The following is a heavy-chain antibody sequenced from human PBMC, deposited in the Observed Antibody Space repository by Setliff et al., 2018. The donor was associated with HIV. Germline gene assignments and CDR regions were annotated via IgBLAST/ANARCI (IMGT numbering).Heavy chain of an antibody. CDR1: GFSFSNHA. Sequence: GGSLRLSCAASGFSFSNHAMGWVRQAPGKGLEWVSGISGSGSSTFYGDSVKGRFTISRDNSRNTLYLQMNSLRAEDTAVYYCAKDPNYGSGTYPDSFQIWGQGTMVTVSS. V-gene: IGHV3-23*01. CDR2: ISGSGSST. D-gene: IGHD3-10*01. J-gene: IGHJ3*02. CDR3: AKDPNYGSGTYPDSFQI.